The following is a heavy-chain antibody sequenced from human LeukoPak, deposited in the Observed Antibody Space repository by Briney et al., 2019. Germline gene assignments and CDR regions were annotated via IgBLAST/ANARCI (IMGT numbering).Heavy chain of an antibody. Sequence: ASVQVSCKASGYTFTSYDINWVRQATGQGLEWMGWMTPNSGNTGYAQRFQGRVTMTRNTSISTAYMELSSLRSEDTAVYYCARGSLVGGVNNRLDPWGEGPLVTVST. CDR1: GYTFTSYD. CDR3: ARGSLVGGVNNRLDP. J-gene: IGHJ5*02. CDR2: MTPNSGNT. D-gene: IGHD3-10*01. V-gene: IGHV1-8*02.